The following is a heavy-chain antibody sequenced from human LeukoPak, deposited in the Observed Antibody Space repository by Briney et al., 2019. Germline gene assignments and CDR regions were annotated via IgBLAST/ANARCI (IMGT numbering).Heavy chain of an antibody. D-gene: IGHD1-1*01. CDR1: GGSISSSSYY. CDR2: IYYSGST. J-gene: IGHJ4*02. V-gene: IGHV4-39*01. Sequence: SETPSLTCTVSGGSISSSSYYWGWIRQPPGKGLEWIGSIYYSGSTYYNPSLKSRVTISVDTSKNQFSLKLSSVTAADTAVYYCARCMKGSNAVDYWGQGTLVTVSS. CDR3: ARCMKGSNAVDY.